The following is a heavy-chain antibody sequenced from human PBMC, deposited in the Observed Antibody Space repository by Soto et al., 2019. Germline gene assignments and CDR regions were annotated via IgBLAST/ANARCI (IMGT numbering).Heavy chain of an antibody. J-gene: IGHJ4*02. CDR3: AHTQVTTVALHYFDY. Sequence: QITLKESGPPLVKPTETLTLTCTSSGFSLTTSGVGVGWIRQPPGMPLEWLALVYWDDDKRYSPSLESRLTITKDTSKNQVVLTMTNVDPVDTATYFCAHTQVTTVALHYFDYWGQGTLVTVSS. CDR1: GFSLTTSGVG. D-gene: IGHD1-1*01. V-gene: IGHV2-5*02. CDR2: VYWDDDK.